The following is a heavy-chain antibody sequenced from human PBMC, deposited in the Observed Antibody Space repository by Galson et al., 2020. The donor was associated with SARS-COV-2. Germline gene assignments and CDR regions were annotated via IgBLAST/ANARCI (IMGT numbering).Heavy chain of an antibody. CDR2: IYYSGST. V-gene: IGHV4-31*03. Sequence: SETLSLTCTVSGGSISSGGYYWSWIRQHPGKGLEWIGYIYYSGSTYYNPSLKSRVTISVDTSKNQFSLKLSSVTAADTAVYYCARDLFHKSEETAGNWYYYYGMDVWGQGTTVTASS. J-gene: IGHJ6*02. CDR3: ARDLFHKSEETAGNWYYYYGMDV. CDR1: GGSISSGGYY. D-gene: IGHD6-13*01.